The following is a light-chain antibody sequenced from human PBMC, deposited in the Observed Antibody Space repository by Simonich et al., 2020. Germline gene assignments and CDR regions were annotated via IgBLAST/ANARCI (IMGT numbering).Light chain of an antibody. Sequence: QSVLTQPPSVSAAPGQKVTISCSGSSSKIGKNYVSWYQQLPGTAPKLLIYDNNKRPSGIPDRFSGSKSGTSATLGITGLQTGDEADYYCGTWDSSLSAVVFGGGTKLTVL. CDR1: SSKIGKNY. J-gene: IGLJ2*01. CDR2: DNN. V-gene: IGLV1-51*01. CDR3: GTWDSSLSAVV.